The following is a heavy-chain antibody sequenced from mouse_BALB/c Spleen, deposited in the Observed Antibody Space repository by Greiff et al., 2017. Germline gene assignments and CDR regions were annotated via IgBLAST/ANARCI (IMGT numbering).Heavy chain of an antibody. J-gene: IGHJ4*01. CDR2: IYPGDGDT. V-gene: IGHV1-87*01. D-gene: IGHD3-3*01. CDR1: GYTFTSYW. CDR3: ARSDKLYAMDY. Sequence: VQRVESGAELARPGASVKLSCKASGYTFTSYWMQWVKQRPGQGLEWIGAIYPGDGDTRYTQKFKGKATLTADKSSSTAYMQLSSLASEDSAVYYCARSDKLYAMDYWGQGTSVTVSS.